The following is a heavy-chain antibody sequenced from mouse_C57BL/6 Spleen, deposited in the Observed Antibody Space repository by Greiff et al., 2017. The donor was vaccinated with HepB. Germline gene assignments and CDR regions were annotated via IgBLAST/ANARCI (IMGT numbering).Heavy chain of an antibody. CDR1: GYTFTSYW. D-gene: IGHD1-1*01. V-gene: IGHV1-53*01. CDR2: INPSNGGT. Sequence: QVHVKQPGTELVKPGASVKLSCKASGYTFTSYWMHWVKQRPGQGLEWIGNINPSNGGTNYNEKFKSKATLTVDKSSSTAYMQLSSLTSEDSAVYYCARGSGSSHGGFAYWGQGTLVTVSA. J-gene: IGHJ3*01. CDR3: ARGSGSSHGGFAY.